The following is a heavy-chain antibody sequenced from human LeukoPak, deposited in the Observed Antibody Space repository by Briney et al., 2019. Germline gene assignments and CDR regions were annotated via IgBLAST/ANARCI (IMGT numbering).Heavy chain of an antibody. CDR3: ARGWNYAFRFDY. Sequence: GGSLRLSCAASGFTFTDYWMTWVRQAPGKGLEWMAHIKQDGGEKYYVDSVKGRFTISRDNAENLVYLLMDSLRAEDTAVYYCARGWNYAFRFDYWGQGTLVTVST. CDR2: IKQDGGEK. CDR1: GFTFTDYW. D-gene: IGHD1-7*01. J-gene: IGHJ4*02. V-gene: IGHV3-7*01.